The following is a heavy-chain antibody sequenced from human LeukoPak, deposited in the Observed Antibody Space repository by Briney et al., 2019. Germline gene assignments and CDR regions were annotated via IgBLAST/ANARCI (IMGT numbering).Heavy chain of an antibody. J-gene: IGHJ4*02. V-gene: IGHV4-34*01. CDR3: AREMGDDFYYFDY. D-gene: IGHD1-26*01. Sequence: SDPLSLTCAVYGGSFSGYYWSWVRQPPGKGLEWIGEINHSGSTNYNPSLESRVTISVDTSKKQFSLKLSSVTAADTAVYYCAREMGDDFYYFDYWGQGTLVTVSS. CDR1: GGSFSGYY. CDR2: INHSGST.